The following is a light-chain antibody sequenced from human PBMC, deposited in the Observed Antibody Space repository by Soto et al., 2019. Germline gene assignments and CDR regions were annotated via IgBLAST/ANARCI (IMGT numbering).Light chain of an antibody. Sequence: EIMLTQSPATLSLSPGERATLSCRASRSVSSYLAWYQQKPGQAPRLLIYDASNRATGIPARFSGSGSGTDFTLTISSLEPEDFALYYCQLRSDWPPMYTFGQGTKLEIK. CDR3: QLRSDWPPMYT. CDR1: RSVSSY. J-gene: IGKJ2*01. CDR2: DAS. V-gene: IGKV3-11*01.